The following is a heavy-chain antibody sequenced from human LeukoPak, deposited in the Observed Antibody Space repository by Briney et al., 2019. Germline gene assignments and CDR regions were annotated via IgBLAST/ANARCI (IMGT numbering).Heavy chain of an antibody. CDR1: WFPFSGLA. J-gene: IGHJ4*02. CDR3: AGNYDSWTGLNY. CDR2: IGNKVSNYAT. Sequence: GSLRLSCGASWFPFSGLAFHWGRQASGKGVGGVGHIGNKVSNYATEYAASLRGRFTISRDDSKDTAYLQVNSLKTEDTAVYYCAGNYDSWTGLNYWGQGTLVTVSS. D-gene: IGHD3-3*01. V-gene: IGHV3-73*01.